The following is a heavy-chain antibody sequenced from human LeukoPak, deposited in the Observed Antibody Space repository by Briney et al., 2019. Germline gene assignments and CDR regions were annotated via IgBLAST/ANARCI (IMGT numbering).Heavy chain of an antibody. CDR3: VKVSGDFYFDY. CDR1: GFTFSNYA. J-gene: IGHJ4*02. CDR2: ISSNGGST. V-gene: IGHV3-64*05. D-gene: IGHD7-27*01. Sequence: GGSLRLSCSASGFTFSNYAMHWVRQAPGKGLEYVSDISSNGGSTYYADSVKDRFTISRDNSKNTLYIQMSSLRAEDTAVYLCVKVSGDFYFDYWGQGTLVTVSS.